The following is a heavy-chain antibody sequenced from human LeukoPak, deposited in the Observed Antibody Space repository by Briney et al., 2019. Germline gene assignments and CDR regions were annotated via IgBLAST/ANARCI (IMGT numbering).Heavy chain of an antibody. CDR3: ARRGTVTTGGYFDY. D-gene: IGHD4-17*01. Sequence: PSETLSLTCTVSGGSLSSSSYYWGWVRQPPGRGLEWVGSIYYSGSTYYNPSLKRRVTISVGTSKTQFSLKLSSVTAADTAVYYCARRGTVTTGGYFDYWGQGTLVTISS. V-gene: IGHV4-39*01. CDR1: GGSLSSSSYY. J-gene: IGHJ4*02. CDR2: IYYSGST.